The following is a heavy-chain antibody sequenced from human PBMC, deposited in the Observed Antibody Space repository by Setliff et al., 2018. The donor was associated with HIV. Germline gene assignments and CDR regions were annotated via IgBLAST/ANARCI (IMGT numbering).Heavy chain of an antibody. V-gene: IGHV4-59*02. CDR2: IHYSGST. CDR1: GGSVRSH. D-gene: IGHD2-15*01. Sequence: SETLSLTCSVSGGSVRSHWSWIRQPPGKGLEWVGYIHYSGSTKYNSSLKRRVTMSIDTSKNQFSLKLSSATAADTAIYYCARVDRVESAFDIWGQGAMVTVS. J-gene: IGHJ3*02. CDR3: ARVDRVESAFDI.